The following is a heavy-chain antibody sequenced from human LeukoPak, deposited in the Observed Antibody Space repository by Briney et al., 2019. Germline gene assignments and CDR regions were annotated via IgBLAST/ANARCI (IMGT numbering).Heavy chain of an antibody. V-gene: IGHV4-38-2*02. CDR1: GYSISSGYY. CDR2: IYHSGST. Sequence: SETLSLTCTVSGYSISSGYYWGWIRQPPGKGLEWIGSIYHSGSTYYNPSLKSRVTISVDTSKNQFSLKLSSVTAADTAVYYCARDPEPIVVVIADSQTLFDYWGQGTPVTVSS. J-gene: IGHJ4*02. CDR3: ARDPEPIVVVIADSQTLFDY. D-gene: IGHD2-21*01.